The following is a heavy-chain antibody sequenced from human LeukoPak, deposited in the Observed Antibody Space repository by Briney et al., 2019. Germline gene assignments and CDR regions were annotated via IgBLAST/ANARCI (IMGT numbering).Heavy chain of an antibody. Sequence: GGSLRLSCAASGFTFSSYGMHWVRQAPGKGLEWVAFIRYDGSNKYYADSVKGRFSISRDNSKNTLYLQMNSLRAEDTAMYYCAKDGRQGLVLGYMDVWGKGTTVTVSS. J-gene: IGHJ6*03. CDR1: GFTFSSYG. D-gene: IGHD6-19*01. V-gene: IGHV3-30*02. CDR2: IRYDGSNK. CDR3: AKDGRQGLVLGYMDV.